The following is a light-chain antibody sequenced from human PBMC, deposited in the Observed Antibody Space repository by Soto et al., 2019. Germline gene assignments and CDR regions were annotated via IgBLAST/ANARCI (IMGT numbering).Light chain of an antibody. CDR2: KAS. V-gene: IGKV1-5*03. CDR1: QSISSW. CDR3: QQYNSYWT. Sequence: DIQMTPSPSTLSTCVGDRVTITCRASQSISSWLAWYQQKPGKAPKLLIYKASSLESGVPSRFSGSGSGTEFTLTISSLQPHDFATYYCQQYNSYWTFGQGTKVDIK. J-gene: IGKJ1*01.